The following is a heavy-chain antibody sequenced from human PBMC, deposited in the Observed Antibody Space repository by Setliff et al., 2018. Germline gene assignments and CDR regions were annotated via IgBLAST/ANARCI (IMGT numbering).Heavy chain of an antibody. D-gene: IGHD1-7*01. J-gene: IGHJ4*02. Sequence: ASVKVSCKASGYTFTSYDINWVRQATGQGLEWMGWMNPDSGNTGYAQKFQGRVTMTRNTSISTAYMELSSLRSEDTAVYYCARDAEGPYWNFPLGNWGQGTLVTVSS. V-gene: IGHV1-8*02. CDR2: MNPDSGNT. CDR3: ARDAEGPYWNFPLGN. CDR1: GYTFTSYD.